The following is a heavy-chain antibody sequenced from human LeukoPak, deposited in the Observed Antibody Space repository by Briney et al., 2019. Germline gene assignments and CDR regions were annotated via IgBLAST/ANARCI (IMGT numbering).Heavy chain of an antibody. CDR1: GYTLTELS. J-gene: IGHJ3*02. CDR3: ASYLGYSSSWYNAFDI. CDR2: FDPEDGET. V-gene: IGHV1-24*01. Sequence: ASVKVSCKVSGYTLTELSMHWVRQAPGKGLEWMGDFDPEDGETIYAQKFQGRVTMTEDTSTDTAYMELSSLRSEDTAVYYCASYLGYSSSWYNAFDIWGQGTMVTVSS. D-gene: IGHD6-13*01.